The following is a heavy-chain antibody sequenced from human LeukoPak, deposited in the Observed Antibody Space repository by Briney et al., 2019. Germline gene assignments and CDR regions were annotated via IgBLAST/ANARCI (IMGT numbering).Heavy chain of an antibody. J-gene: IGHJ4*02. D-gene: IGHD3-16*01. CDR3: ARLGRYDYFIDY. CDR1: GGSISSAGYS. CDR2: IYHSGST. Sequence: SETLSLTCAVSGGSISSAGYSWSWIRQPPGKGLEWIGYIYHSGSTYYNSSLKSRVTISVDRSKNQFSLKLTSVTAANTAVYYCARLGRYDYFIDYWGQGTLVTVSS. V-gene: IGHV4-30-2*01.